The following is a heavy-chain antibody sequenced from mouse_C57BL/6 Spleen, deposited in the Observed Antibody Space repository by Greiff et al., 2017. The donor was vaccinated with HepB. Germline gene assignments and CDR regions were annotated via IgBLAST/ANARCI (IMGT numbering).Heavy chain of an antibody. J-gene: IGHJ4*01. D-gene: IGHD1-1*01. CDR3: ARGDYYGSRGAMDY. CDR1: GYTFTSYW. V-gene: IGHV1-59*01. Sequence: VQLQQSGAELVRPGTSVKLSCKASGYTFTSYWMHWVKQRPGQGLEWIGVIDPSDSYTNYNQKFKGKATLTVDTSSSTAYMQLSSLTSEDSAVYYCARGDYYGSRGAMDYWGQGTSVTVSS. CDR2: IDPSDSYT.